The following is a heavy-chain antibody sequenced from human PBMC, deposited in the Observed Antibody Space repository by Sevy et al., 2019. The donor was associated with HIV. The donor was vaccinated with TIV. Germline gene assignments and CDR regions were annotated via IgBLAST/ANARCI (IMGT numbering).Heavy chain of an antibody. CDR1: GFAFYDYS. CDR2: LSFGCGKI. V-gene: IGHV3-23*01. J-gene: IGHJ4*02. D-gene: IGHD2-8*01. Sequence: GGSLRLSCAASGFAFYDYSMSWIRQAPGKGLEWVATLSFGCGKINYADSVKGRFTISRDNSKNSFYLQMDNWGVEDTALYYWAREGCTRPHDYWGQGTRVTVSS. CDR3: AREGCTRPHDY.